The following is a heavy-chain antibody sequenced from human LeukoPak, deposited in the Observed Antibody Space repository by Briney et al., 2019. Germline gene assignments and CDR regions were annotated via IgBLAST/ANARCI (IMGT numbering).Heavy chain of an antibody. CDR1: GGSISSSSYY. CDR3: AIRYFDWLLPYYFDY. V-gene: IGHV4-39*01. D-gene: IGHD3-9*01. J-gene: IGHJ4*02. Sequence: SETLSLTCTVSGGSISSSSYYWGWIRQPPGKGLEWIGSIYYSGSTYYNPSLKSRVTISVDTSKNQFSLKLSSVTAADTAVYYCAIRYFDWLLPYYFDYWGQGTLVTVSS. CDR2: IYYSGST.